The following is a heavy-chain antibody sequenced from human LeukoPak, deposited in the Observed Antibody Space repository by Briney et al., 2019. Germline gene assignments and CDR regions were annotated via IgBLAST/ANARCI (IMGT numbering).Heavy chain of an antibody. V-gene: IGHV3-21*01. J-gene: IGHJ4*02. D-gene: IGHD3-22*01. CDR3: ARLRRNSDRSDFFYYYDH. CDR1: GFTFSDYG. CDR2: VNTVSSYI. Sequence: GGSLRLSCAASGFTFSDYGMNWVRQAPGKGLEWVASVNTVSSYIYYADSMRGRFTISRDNAKNSLFLQMNSLRAEDTAVYYCARLRRNSDRSDFFYYYDHWGQGTLVTVSS.